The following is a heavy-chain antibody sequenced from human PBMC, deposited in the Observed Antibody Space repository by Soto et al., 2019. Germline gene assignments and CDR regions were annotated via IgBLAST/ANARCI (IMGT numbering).Heavy chain of an antibody. CDR2: INPNSGGT. CDR1: GYTFTGYY. J-gene: IGHJ6*02. Sequence: GASVKVSCKASGYTFTGYYMHWVRQAPGQGLEWMGWINPNSGGTNYAQKFQGRVTMTTDISTNTVYLELRSLRSDDSAIYYCGRCRTDSYAMDVWGQGTTVTVSS. D-gene: IGHD5-18*01. V-gene: IGHV1-2*02. CDR3: GRCRTDSYAMDV.